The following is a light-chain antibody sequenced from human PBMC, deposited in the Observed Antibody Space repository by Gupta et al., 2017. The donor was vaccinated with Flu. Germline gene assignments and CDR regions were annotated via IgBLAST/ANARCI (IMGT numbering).Light chain of an antibody. CDR3: QQNYVTPLS. CDR1: QAIEHY. Sequence: GDSVTITCRKSQAIEHYLNGYQQQPGRAPKLHIYTTSYLQNGAPSRISGSGSGTEFTLTITGLQPEDLATYYCQQNYVTPLSFGQGTKVELK. J-gene: IGKJ1*01. CDR2: TTS. V-gene: IGKV1-39*01.